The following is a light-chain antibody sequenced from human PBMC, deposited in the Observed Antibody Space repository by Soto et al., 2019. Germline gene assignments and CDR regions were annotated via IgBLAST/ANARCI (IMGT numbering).Light chain of an antibody. CDR3: QQYKSGST. Sequence: EIVLTQSPATLSLSPGERATLSCRASQSVSSYLAWYQQKPGQAPRLLIYDASNRATGIPARFSGSGSGTDFTLTISSLEPEDFATYWCQQYKSGSTFGQGTKLDFK. J-gene: IGKJ1*01. CDR2: DAS. V-gene: IGKV3-11*01. CDR1: QSVSSY.